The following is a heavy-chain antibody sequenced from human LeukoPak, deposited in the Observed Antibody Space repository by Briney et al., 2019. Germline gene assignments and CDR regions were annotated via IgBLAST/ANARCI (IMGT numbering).Heavy chain of an antibody. Sequence: GESLKISCKGSEYSFTNYWIGWVRQMPGKGLEWLGMIYPGDSNTRYSPSFQGHVTISADKSISTAYLQWSGLKASDTAIYFCARRRGVNSFFFDYWGQGTLVTVSS. V-gene: IGHV5-51*01. CDR2: IYPGDSNT. CDR3: ARRRGVNSFFFDY. D-gene: IGHD4-23*01. J-gene: IGHJ4*02. CDR1: EYSFTNYW.